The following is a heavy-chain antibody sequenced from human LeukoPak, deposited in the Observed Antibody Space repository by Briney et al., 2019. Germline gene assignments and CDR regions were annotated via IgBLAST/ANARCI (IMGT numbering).Heavy chain of an antibody. J-gene: IGHJ4*02. Sequence: RASVKVSCKASGYTFTGYYMHWVRQAPGQGLEWMGWINPNSGGTNYAQKFQGRVTMTRDTSISTAYMELSRLRSDDTAVYYCAILRRDIAAAASPHPRLDYWGQGTLVTVSS. D-gene: IGHD6-13*01. CDR1: GYTFTGYY. V-gene: IGHV1-2*02. CDR2: INPNSGGT. CDR3: AILRRDIAAAASPHPRLDY.